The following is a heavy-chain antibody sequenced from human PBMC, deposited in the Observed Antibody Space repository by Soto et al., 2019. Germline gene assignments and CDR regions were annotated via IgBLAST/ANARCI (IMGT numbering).Heavy chain of an antibody. CDR2: ISGYNGNT. J-gene: IGHJ6*02. CDR3: ARDRGGDGMDV. CDR1: GYTFSSYG. D-gene: IGHD3-16*01. Sequence: QVQLVQSGAEVKKPGASVKVSCKASGYTFSSYGISWVRQAPGQGLEWMEWISGYNGNTNYAQKLQGRVTMTIDTSTSTGYMELRSLRSDDTAVYYCARDRGGDGMDVWGQGTTVTVSS. V-gene: IGHV1-18*01.